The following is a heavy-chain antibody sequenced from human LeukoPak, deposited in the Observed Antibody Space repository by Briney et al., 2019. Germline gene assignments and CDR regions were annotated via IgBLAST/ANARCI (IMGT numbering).Heavy chain of an antibody. J-gene: IGHJ5*02. D-gene: IGHD3-10*01. Sequence: GASVKVSCKASGYTFTSYGISWVRQAPGQGLEWMGWFSAYNGNTNYAQKLQGRVTMTTDTSTSTAYMELRSLRSDDTAVYYCARDLRPYYYGSGSYNLFDPWGQGTLVTVSS. CDR1: GYTFTSYG. V-gene: IGHV1-18*01. CDR3: ARDLRPYYYGSGSYNLFDP. CDR2: FSAYNGNT.